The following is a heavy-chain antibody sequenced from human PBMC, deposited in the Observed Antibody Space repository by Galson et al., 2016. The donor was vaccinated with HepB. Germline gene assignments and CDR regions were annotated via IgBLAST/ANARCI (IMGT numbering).Heavy chain of an antibody. CDR2: ISTDGNNK. V-gene: IGHV3-30*18. CDR1: GLNFNNYG. Sequence: SLRLSCAASGLNFNNYGMHWVRQAPGKGLELVAIISTDGNNKHYGDSVKGRFTISRDNSKNTLYLQMSSLRTEDTAVYYCAKDGHYDILTGYSYYFDYWGQGTLVTVSS. J-gene: IGHJ4*02. CDR3: AKDGHYDILTGYSYYFDY. D-gene: IGHD3-9*01.